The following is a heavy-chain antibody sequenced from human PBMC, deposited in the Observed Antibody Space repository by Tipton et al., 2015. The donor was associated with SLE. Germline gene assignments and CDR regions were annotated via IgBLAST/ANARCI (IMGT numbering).Heavy chain of an antibody. D-gene: IGHD6-13*01. CDR3: ARVRAASDAFGI. CDR2: IHHSAST. J-gene: IGHJ3*02. V-gene: IGHV4-34*01. Sequence: TLSLTCAVYGGSFSGYYWSWVRQPPGRGLEWIGKIHHSASTNYNPSLKSRVTISVDTSKNQFSLKLSSVTAADTAVYYCARVRAASDAFGIWGQGTMVTVSS. CDR1: GGSFSGYY.